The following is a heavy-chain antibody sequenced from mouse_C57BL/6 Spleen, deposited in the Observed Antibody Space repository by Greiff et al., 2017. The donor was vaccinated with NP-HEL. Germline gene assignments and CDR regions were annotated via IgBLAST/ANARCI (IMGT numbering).Heavy chain of an antibody. CDR1: GYTFTRYW. CDR3: GRTYGSSTGFAY. CDR2: IDPNSGGT. V-gene: IGHV1-72*01. Sequence: QVQLQQPGAELVKPGASVKLSCKASGYTFTRYWLPWVTQRPGRGLEWIGRIDPNSGGTKYNEKFKSKATLTVDKPSSPAYMQLSSLTSEDAAVYYCGRTYGSSTGFAYWGQGTLVTVSA. J-gene: IGHJ3*01. D-gene: IGHD1-1*01.